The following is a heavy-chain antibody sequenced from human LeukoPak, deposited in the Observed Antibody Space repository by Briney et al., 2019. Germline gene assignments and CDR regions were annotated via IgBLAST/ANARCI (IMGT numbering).Heavy chain of an antibody. CDR1: GYTFTSYG. V-gene: IGHV1-18*01. Sequence: ASVKVSCKASGYTFTSYGISWVRQAPGQGLEWMGWISAYNGNTNYAQKLQGRVTMTTDTSTSTAYMELRSLRSDGTAVYYCARALYCSGGSCYLRRAFDIWGQGTMVTVSS. CDR2: ISAYNGNT. J-gene: IGHJ3*02. CDR3: ARALYCSGGSCYLRRAFDI. D-gene: IGHD2-15*01.